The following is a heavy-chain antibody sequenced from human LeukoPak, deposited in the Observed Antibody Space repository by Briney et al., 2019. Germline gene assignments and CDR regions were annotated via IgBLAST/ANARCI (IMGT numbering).Heavy chain of an antibody. CDR3: ARGEDIVMVVAATRVKWFDP. CDR1: GGSFSGYY. Sequence: SETLSLTCAVYGGSFSGYYWSWIRQPPGKGLEWIGEINHSGSTNYNPSLKSRVTISVDTSKNPFSLKLSSVTAADTAVYYCARGEDIVMVVAATRVKWFDPWGQGTLVTVSS. CDR2: INHSGST. J-gene: IGHJ5*02. D-gene: IGHD2-15*01. V-gene: IGHV4-34*01.